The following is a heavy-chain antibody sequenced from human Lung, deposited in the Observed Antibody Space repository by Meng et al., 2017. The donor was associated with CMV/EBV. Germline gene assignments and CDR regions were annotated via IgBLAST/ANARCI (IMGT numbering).Heavy chain of an antibody. J-gene: IGHJ4*02. CDR3: ARRRGGSGRDC. Sequence: LPAQESGPGLVKPSETLSLTCTVSGGSISSNCYYWDWVRQPPGKGLEWIGAIYHSGSTSYNPSLQSRVTMFVDTSKNQFSLMLTSVTATDTAVYYCARRRGGSGRDCWGQGTLVTVSS. CDR1: GGSISSNCYY. V-gene: IGHV4-39*01. CDR2: IYHSGST. D-gene: IGHD3-10*01.